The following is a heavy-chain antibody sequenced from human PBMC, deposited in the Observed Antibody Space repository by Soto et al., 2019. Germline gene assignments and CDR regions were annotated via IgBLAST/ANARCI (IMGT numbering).Heavy chain of an antibody. CDR1: GFTFSSYW. Sequence: EVQLVESGGGLVQPGGSLRLSCAASGFTFSSYWMYWVRQAPGKGLEWVSHMNNDGSYIIYAESVKGRFTFSRDNANTTLYLQMNSLRAEDTAVYYCVRGGYMHACDIWGQGTMVTVSS. CDR2: MNNDGSYI. V-gene: IGHV3-74*01. J-gene: IGHJ3*02. CDR3: VRGGYMHACDI. D-gene: IGHD6-13*01.